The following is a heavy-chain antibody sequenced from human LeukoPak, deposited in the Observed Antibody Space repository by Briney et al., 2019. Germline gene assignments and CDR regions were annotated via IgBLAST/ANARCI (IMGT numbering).Heavy chain of an antibody. D-gene: IGHD3-22*01. Sequence: GGSLRLSCAASGFTFSSYTMNWVRQAPGKGLEWVSSISSSSKYIYYAESVKGRFTISRDNAKNSLYLQMNSLRAEDTAVYYCARGDYDSSCYYYDYWGQGILVTVSS. CDR3: ARGDYDSSCYYYDY. J-gene: IGHJ4*02. CDR2: ISSSSKYI. CDR1: GFTFSSYT. V-gene: IGHV3-21*01.